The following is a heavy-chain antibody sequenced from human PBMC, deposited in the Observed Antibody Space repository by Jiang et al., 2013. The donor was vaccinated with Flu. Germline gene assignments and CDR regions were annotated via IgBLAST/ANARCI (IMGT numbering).Heavy chain of an antibody. J-gene: IGHJ6*04. V-gene: IGHV1-3*01. Sequence: GAEVKKPGASVKVSCKASGYTFTSYAMHWVRQAPGQRLEWMGWINAGNGNTKYSQKSQGRVTITRDTSASAAYMELSSLRSEDTAVYYCARGRLYYYGMDVWGKGTTVTVSS. CDR2: INAGNGNT. CDR1: GYTFTSYA. CDR3: ARGRLYYYGMDV.